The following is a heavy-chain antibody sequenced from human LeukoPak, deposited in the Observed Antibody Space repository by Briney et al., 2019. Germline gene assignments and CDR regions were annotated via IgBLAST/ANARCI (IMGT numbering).Heavy chain of an antibody. CDR1: GGSISSYY. CDR2: IYYSGST. V-gene: IGHV4-59*08. D-gene: IGHD3-16*01. J-gene: IGHJ4*02. CDR3: VSDKRGGYFDY. Sequence: PSETLSLTCTVSGGSISSYYWSWIRQPPGKGLEWIGYIYYSGSTNYNPSLKSRVTMSVDTSKNQFSLKLSSVTAADTAVYYCVSDKRGGYFDYWGQGTLVTVSS.